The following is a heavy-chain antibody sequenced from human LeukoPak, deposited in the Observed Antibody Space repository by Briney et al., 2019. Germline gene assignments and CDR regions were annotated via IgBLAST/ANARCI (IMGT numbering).Heavy chain of an antibody. CDR1: GYTFTSYD. Sequence: ASVKVSCKASGYTFTSYDINWVRQATGQGLEWMGWMNPNSGNTGYAQKFQGRVTITTDESTSTAYMELSSLRSEDTAVYYCARDGINYYDSSGDNWFDPWGQGTLVTVSS. CDR3: ARDGINYYDSSGDNWFDP. CDR2: MNPNSGNT. V-gene: IGHV1-8*01. D-gene: IGHD3-22*01. J-gene: IGHJ5*02.